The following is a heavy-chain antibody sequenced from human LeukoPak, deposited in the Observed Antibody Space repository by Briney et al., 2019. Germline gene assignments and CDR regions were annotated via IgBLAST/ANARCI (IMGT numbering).Heavy chain of an antibody. J-gene: IGHJ4*02. CDR3: AKDLTRIAAAGTSDY. V-gene: IGHV3-30*18. CDR2: ISYDGSNK. Sequence: GGSRRLSCAASGFTFSSYGMHWVRQAPGKGLEWVAVISYDGSNKYYADSVKGRFTISRDNSKNTLYLQMNSLRAEDTAVYYCAKDLTRIAAAGTSDYWGQGTLVTVSS. D-gene: IGHD6-13*01. CDR1: GFTFSSYG.